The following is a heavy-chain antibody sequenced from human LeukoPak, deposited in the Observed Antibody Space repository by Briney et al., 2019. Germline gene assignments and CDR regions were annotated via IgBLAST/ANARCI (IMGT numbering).Heavy chain of an antibody. CDR1: GGSISSGGYY. CDR2: IYYSGST. Sequence: SETLSLTCTVSGGSISSGGYYWSWIRQHPGKGLEWIGYIYYSGSTYYNPSLKSRVTISVDTSKNQFSLKLSSVTAADTAVYYCARDYYDSRGYFDYDAFDIWGQGTMVTVSS. V-gene: IGHV4-31*03. CDR3: ARDYYDSRGYFDYDAFDI. J-gene: IGHJ3*02. D-gene: IGHD3-22*01.